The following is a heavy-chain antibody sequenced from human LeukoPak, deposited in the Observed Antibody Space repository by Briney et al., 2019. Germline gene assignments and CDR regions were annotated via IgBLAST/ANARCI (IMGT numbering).Heavy chain of an antibody. CDR3: ARAATYYYDSSGYWGFDY. CDR1: GYTSTSYY. V-gene: IGHV1-46*01. Sequence: GASVKVSCKASGYTSTSYYMHWVRQAPGQGLEWMGIINPSGGSTSYAQKFQGRVTMTRDTSTSTVYMELSSLRSEDTAVYYCARAATYYYDSSGYWGFDYWGQGTLVTVSS. D-gene: IGHD3-22*01. CDR2: INPSGGST. J-gene: IGHJ4*02.